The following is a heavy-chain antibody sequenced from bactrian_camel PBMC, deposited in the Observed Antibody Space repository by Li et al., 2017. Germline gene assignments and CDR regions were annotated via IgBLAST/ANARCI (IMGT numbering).Heavy chain of an antibody. CDR3: YAEGGP. J-gene: IGHJ4*01. Sequence: QVQLVESGGGSVQTGGSLRLSCVVSGHSRGSNCVGWYRLPPGRAPAEREGIAAIRRSGGETWYAGSVKGRFTISHDNATKTMYLQMNNLKVEDTGLYLCYAEGGPRGQGTQVTVS. CDR2: IRRSGGET. V-gene: IGHV3S53*01. CDR1: GHSRGSNC.